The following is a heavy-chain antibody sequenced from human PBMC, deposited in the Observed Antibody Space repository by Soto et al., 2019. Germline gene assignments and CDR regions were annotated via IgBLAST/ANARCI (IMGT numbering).Heavy chain of an antibody. CDR1: GYTFTSYG. V-gene: IGHV1-18*01. CDR3: ARVVGVNSEVTPINWFDP. CDR2: ISAYNGNT. J-gene: IGHJ5*02. Sequence: QVQLVQSGAEVKKPGASVKVSCKASGYTFTSYGISWVRQAPGQGLEWMGWISAYNGNTNYAQKLQGRVTMTTDTCTXTXYMELRSLRSDDTAVYYCARVVGVNSEVTPINWFDPWGQGTLVTVSS. D-gene: IGHD2-15*01.